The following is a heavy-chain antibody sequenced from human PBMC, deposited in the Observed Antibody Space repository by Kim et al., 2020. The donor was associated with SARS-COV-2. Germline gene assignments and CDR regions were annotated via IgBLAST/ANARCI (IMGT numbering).Heavy chain of an antibody. Sequence: SETLSLTCAVSGGSISSSNWWSWVRQPPGKGLEWIGEIYHSGSTNYNPSLKSRVTISVDKSKNQFSLKLSSVTAADTAVYYCARDTMVRGRWFDPWGQGTLVTVSS. CDR2: IYHSGST. J-gene: IGHJ5*02. CDR1: GGSISSSNW. D-gene: IGHD3-10*01. V-gene: IGHV4-4*02. CDR3: ARDTMVRGRWFDP.